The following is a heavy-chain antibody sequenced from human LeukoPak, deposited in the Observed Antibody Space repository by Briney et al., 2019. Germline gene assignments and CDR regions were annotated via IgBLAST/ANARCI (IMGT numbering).Heavy chain of an antibody. Sequence: SETLSLTCTVSGGSISSYYWSWIRQPPGKGLEWIGYIYYSGSTNYNPSLKSRVTISVDTSKNQFSLKLSSVTAADTAVYDCARRGGKAAGKPFYFDYWGQGALVTVSS. CDR3: ARRGGKAAGKPFYFDY. D-gene: IGHD6-13*01. V-gene: IGHV4-59*12. CDR1: GGSISSYY. J-gene: IGHJ4*02. CDR2: IYYSGST.